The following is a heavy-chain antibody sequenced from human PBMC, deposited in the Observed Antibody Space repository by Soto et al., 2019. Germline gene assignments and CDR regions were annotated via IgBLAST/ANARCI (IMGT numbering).Heavy chain of an antibody. D-gene: IGHD3-22*01. CDR1: GFTFSSYS. Sequence: GGSLRLSCAASGFTFSSYSMNWVRQAPGKGLEWVSYISSSSSTIYYADSVKGRFTISRDNAKNSLYLQMNSLRDEDTAVYYCARDLGGRIRKYYYESSGNQGGYYFAEWGKGTLVTVSS. CDR2: ISSSSSTI. J-gene: IGHJ4*02. V-gene: IGHV3-48*02. CDR3: ARDLGGRIRKYYYESSGNQGGYYFAE.